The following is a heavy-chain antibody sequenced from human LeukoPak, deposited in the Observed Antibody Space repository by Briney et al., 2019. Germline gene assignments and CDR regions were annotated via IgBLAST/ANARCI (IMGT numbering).Heavy chain of an antibody. Sequence: PGGSLRLSCEASEFTLKDYWMHWVRQGPGKGLVWVSRINSDGSSASYADSVKGRFTISRDNAKNTLYLQMNSLRVEDTAVYYCAGSASHNWFDPWGQGTLVTVSS. CDR2: INSDGSSA. V-gene: IGHV3-74*01. D-gene: IGHD2-2*01. CDR3: AGSASHNWFDP. CDR1: EFTLKDYW. J-gene: IGHJ5*02.